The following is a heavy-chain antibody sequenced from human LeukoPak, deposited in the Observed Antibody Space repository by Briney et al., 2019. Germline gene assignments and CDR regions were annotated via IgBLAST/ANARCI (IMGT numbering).Heavy chain of an antibody. CDR3: ATLPFDP. J-gene: IGHJ5*02. Sequence: PETLSLTCAVYGGSFSGYYWSWIRQPPGKGLEWIGEINHSGSTNYNPSLKSRVTISVDTSKNQFSLKLSSVTAADTAVYYCATLPFDPWGQGTLVTVSS. CDR2: INHSGST. V-gene: IGHV4-34*01. CDR1: GGSFSGYY.